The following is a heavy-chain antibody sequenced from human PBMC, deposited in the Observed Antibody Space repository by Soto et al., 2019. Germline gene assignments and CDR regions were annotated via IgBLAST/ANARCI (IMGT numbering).Heavy chain of an antibody. D-gene: IGHD1-1*01. CDR1: GFSLSTSGVG. CDR2: IYWDDSK. V-gene: IGHV2-5*02. Sequence: QITLKESGPTLVRPTQTLTLTCAFSGFSLSTSGVGVGWIRQPPGKALEWLAAIYWDDSKHYSPSLRSRLTITKDTSKNPVVLTMTNMDPMDTGTYYCAHKGPEDWTLEYWGQGTLVTVSS. J-gene: IGHJ4*02. CDR3: AHKGPEDWTLEY.